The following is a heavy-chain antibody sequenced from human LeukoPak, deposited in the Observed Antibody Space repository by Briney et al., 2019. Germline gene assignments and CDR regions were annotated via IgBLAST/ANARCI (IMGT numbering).Heavy chain of an antibody. CDR2: IYYSGST. D-gene: IGHD3-10*01. CDR1: GGSISSGGYY. J-gene: IGHJ5*02. Sequence: SETLSLTCTVSGGSISSGGYYWSWIRQHPGKGLEWIGYIYYSGSTYYNPSLKSRVTISVDTSKNQFSLKLSSVTAADTAVYYCARDRRGGSGSYRVLNPWGQGTLVTVSS. V-gene: IGHV4-31*03. CDR3: ARDRRGGSGSYRVLNP.